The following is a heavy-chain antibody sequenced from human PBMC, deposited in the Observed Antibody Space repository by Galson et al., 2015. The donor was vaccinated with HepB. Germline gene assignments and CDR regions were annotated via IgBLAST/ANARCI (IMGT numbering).Heavy chain of an antibody. J-gene: IGHJ4*02. CDR3: AIIDYGGTSAFDY. D-gene: IGHD4-23*01. Sequence: SVKVSCKASGYTFTRYYINWVRQAPGQGLEWMGTINPSGGSTSYVQKFQGRVTMTRDTSTSTVYMELSSLRSEDTAVYYCAIIDYGGTSAFDYWGQGTLVTVSS. CDR2: INPSGGST. V-gene: IGHV1-46*01. CDR1: GYTFTRYY.